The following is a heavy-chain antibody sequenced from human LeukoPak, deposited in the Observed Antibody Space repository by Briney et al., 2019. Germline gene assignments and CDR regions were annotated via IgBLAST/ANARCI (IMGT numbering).Heavy chain of an antibody. Sequence: PSETLSLTCAVYGGSFSGYYWSWIRQPPGKGLEWIGEINHSGSTNYNPSLKSRVTISVDTSKNQFSLKLSSVTAADTAVYYCAAVTETYYYYYMDVWGQGTTVTVSS. D-gene: IGHD1-20*01. CDR1: GGSFSGYY. CDR3: AAVTETYYYYYMDV. V-gene: IGHV4-34*01. CDR2: INHSGST. J-gene: IGHJ6*03.